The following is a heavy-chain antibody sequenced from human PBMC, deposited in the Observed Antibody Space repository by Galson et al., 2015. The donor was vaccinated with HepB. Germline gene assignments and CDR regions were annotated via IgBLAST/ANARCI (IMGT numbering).Heavy chain of an antibody. CDR3: ARGSTKNNWFDP. CDR1: GYTFTSYD. V-gene: IGHV1-8*01. D-gene: IGHD2-2*01. Sequence: SVKVSCKASGYTFTSYDINWVRQATGQGLEWMGWMNPNSGNTGYAQKFQGRVTMTRNTSISTAYMELSSLRSEDTAVYYCARGSTKNNWFDPWGQGTLVTVSS. CDR2: MNPNSGNT. J-gene: IGHJ5*02.